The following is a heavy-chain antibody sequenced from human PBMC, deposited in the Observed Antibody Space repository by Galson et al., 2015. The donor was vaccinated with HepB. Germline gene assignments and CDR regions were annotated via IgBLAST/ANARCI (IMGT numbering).Heavy chain of an antibody. J-gene: IGHJ4*02. Sequence: WIRQHPGKGLEWVAVISYDGSNKYYADSVKGRFTISRDNSKNTLYLQTNSLRAEDTAVYYCASGLWTVTTFDYWGQGTLVTVSS. CDR2: ISYDGSNK. D-gene: IGHD4-17*01. V-gene: IGHV3-30-3*01. CDR3: ASGLWTVTTFDY.